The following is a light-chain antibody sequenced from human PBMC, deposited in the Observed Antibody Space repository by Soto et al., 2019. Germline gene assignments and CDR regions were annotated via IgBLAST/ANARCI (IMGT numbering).Light chain of an antibody. V-gene: IGKV3-11*01. CDR2: DAS. Sequence: EIVLTQSPATLPLSQGERATLSCRASQSVGSCLAWYQHRPGQAPRLLIYDASNRAAGVPARFSGSGSGTDFTLTISSLEPEDFAVYYCQQCSNWPPYTFGQGTKVDIK. J-gene: IGKJ2*01. CDR1: QSVGSC. CDR3: QQCSNWPPYT.